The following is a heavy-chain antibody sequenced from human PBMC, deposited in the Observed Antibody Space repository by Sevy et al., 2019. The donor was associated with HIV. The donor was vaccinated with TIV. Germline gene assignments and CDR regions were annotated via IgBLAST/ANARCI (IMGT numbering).Heavy chain of an antibody. Sequence: GGSLRLSCAASGFTFSRYSMHWVRQAPGKGLEWVATISFDASNKHYADSVKGRFTISRDKFLNSLFLQMNSLRPEDTAVYYCALERLSSDVAEYFQNWGQGTLVTVSS. CDR3: ALERLSSDVAEYFQN. V-gene: IGHV3-30*04. J-gene: IGHJ1*01. D-gene: IGHD1-1*01. CDR2: ISFDASNK. CDR1: GFTFSRYS.